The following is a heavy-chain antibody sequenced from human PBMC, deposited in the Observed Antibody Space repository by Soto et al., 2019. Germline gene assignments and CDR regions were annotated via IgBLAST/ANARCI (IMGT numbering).Heavy chain of an antibody. D-gene: IGHD2-2*01. CDR2: ISSSGSTI. CDR1: GFTFSDYY. CDR3: RSEMVLVPRGWFDP. V-gene: IGHV3-11*01. J-gene: IGHJ5*02. Sequence: QVQLVESGGGLVKPGGSLRLSCAASGFTFSDYYMSWIRQAPGKGLEWVSYISSSGSTIYYADSVKGRFTISRDNAKNSLSLQMNSLRAEDTAVYYCRSEMVLVPRGWFDPLGQGTLVTVAS.